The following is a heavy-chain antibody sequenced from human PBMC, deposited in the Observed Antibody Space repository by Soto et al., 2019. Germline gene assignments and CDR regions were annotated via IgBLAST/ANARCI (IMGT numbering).Heavy chain of an antibody. D-gene: IGHD2-21*02. CDR1: GNTFSNYY. CDR3: ARGGHVVVVTAAFDY. Sequence: QVQLVQSGAEVKKPGASVKVSCKASGNTFSNYYIHWVRQAPGQGLEWMGTINPSGGHTTYAQKFLGRVTGTGDTSTSTLYMELTSLRSEETAVYYCARGGHVVVVTAAFDYWGQGTLVTVSS. J-gene: IGHJ4*02. V-gene: IGHV1-46*03. CDR2: INPSGGHT.